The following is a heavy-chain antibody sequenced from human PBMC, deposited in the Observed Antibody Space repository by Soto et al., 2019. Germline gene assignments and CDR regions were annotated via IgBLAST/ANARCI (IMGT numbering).Heavy chain of an antibody. CDR3: ASSRPRGATGGYYFDY. CDR2: IKQDGSEK. Sequence: GGSLRLSCAASGFTFSSYWMSWVRQAHGKGMESVANIKQDGSEKYYVDSVKGRFTISRDNAKNSLYLQMNSLSPEDTAVYYCASSRPRGATGGYYFDYWGQGTLVTVSS. J-gene: IGHJ4*02. D-gene: IGHD1-26*01. CDR1: GFTFSSYW. V-gene: IGHV3-7*01.